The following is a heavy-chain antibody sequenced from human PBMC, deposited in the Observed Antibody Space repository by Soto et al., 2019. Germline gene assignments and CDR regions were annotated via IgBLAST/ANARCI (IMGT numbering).Heavy chain of an antibody. V-gene: IGHV4-31*03. J-gene: IGHJ6*02. Sequence: SETLSLTCTVSGGSISSGGYYWSWIRQHPGKGLEWIGYIYYSGSTYYNPSLKSRVTISVDTSKNQFSLKLSSVTAADTAVYYCARDLLSFADYDYGMDVWGQGTTVTVSS. D-gene: IGHD3-10*01. CDR3: ARDLLSFADYDYGMDV. CDR2: IYYSGST. CDR1: GGSISSGGYY.